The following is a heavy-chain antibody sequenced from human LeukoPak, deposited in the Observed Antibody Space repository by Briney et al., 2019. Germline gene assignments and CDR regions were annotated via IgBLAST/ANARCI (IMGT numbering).Heavy chain of an antibody. Sequence: GGSLRLSCVDSGFTFSNYWMNWVRQAPGKGLEWLANIKQDGSDTHYVDSVKGRFTISRDNSKNSLYLQMNSLRAEDTAVYFCARGGGLDVWGQGATVTVSS. CDR3: ARGGGLDV. CDR2: IKQDGSDT. CDR1: GFTFSNYW. V-gene: IGHV3-7*03. D-gene: IGHD3-16*01. J-gene: IGHJ6*02.